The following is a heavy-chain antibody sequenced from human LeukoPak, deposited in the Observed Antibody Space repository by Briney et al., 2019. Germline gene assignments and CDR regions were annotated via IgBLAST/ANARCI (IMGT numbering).Heavy chain of an antibody. D-gene: IGHD6-19*01. CDR2: ISSSGSTI. CDR1: GFTLSSYE. CDR3: ARDDSGWYRWFDP. V-gene: IGHV3-48*03. Sequence: GGSLRLSCAVSGFTLSSYEMNWVRQAPGKGLEWVSYISSSGSTIYYADSVKGRFTFSRDNAKNSLYLQMNSQRAEDTAVYYCARDDSGWYRWFDPWGQGTLVTVSS. J-gene: IGHJ5*02.